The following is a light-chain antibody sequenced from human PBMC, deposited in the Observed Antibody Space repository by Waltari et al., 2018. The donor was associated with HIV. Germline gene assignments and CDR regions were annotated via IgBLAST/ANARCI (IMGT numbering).Light chain of an antibody. Sequence: DIVMTQSPDSLAVSLGERATINCKSSQNILYNSNNKNYLAWYQQKPGQPPKLLIYWASTRESGVPDRFSGSGSGTDFTLTISSLQAEDVAVYYCQQYYSTPWTFGQGTKVEIK. CDR1: QNILYNSNNKNY. V-gene: IGKV4-1*01. J-gene: IGKJ1*01. CDR2: WAS. CDR3: QQYYSTPWT.